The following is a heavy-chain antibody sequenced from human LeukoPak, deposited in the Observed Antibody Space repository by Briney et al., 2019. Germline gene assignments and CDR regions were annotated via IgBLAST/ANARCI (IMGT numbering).Heavy chain of an antibody. CDR1: GYTFTAYY. D-gene: IGHD6-19*01. Sequence: ASVKVSCKSSGYTFTAYYIHWVRQAPGQGLEWMGWINPNTGGINYAQTFEGRVTMTRDTSITTAYMEPRSLRSDDTAVYYCARDLKRGYSSGRYSWGTGSSNDYWGQGTLVTVSS. CDR3: ARDLKRGYSSGRYSWGTGSSNDY. CDR2: INPNTGGI. J-gene: IGHJ4*02. V-gene: IGHV1-2*02.